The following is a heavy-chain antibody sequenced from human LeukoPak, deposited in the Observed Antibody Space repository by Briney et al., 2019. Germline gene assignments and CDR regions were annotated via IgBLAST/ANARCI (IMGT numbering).Heavy chain of an antibody. CDR1: GGSFSGYY. CDR3: ARESPTNYYDSSGYYGAFDI. Sequence: SETLSLTCAVYGGSFSGYYWSWIRQPPGKGLEWIGEINHSGSTNYNPSLKSRVTISVDTSKNQFSLKLSSVTAADTAVYYCARESPTNYYDSSGYYGAFDIWGQGTMVTVSS. D-gene: IGHD3-22*01. CDR2: INHSGST. V-gene: IGHV4-34*01. J-gene: IGHJ3*02.